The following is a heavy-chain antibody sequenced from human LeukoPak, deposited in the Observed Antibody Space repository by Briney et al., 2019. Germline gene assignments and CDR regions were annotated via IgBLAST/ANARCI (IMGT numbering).Heavy chain of an antibody. J-gene: IGHJ4*02. V-gene: IGHV4-38-2*02. D-gene: IGHD2-21*01. CDR1: GYSISSGYY. CDR3: ARYLHISAPFDV. CDR2: SYHSGST. Sequence: PSETLSLTCTVSGYSISSGYYWGWIRQPPGKGLEGIGSSYHSGSTYYNPSLKSRVTISVDTSKNHFSLKLSSVTAADKAVYCCARYLHISAPFDVWGQGTLVTVSS.